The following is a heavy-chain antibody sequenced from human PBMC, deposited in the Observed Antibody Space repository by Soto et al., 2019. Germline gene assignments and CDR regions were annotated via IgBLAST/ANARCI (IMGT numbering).Heavy chain of an antibody. CDR1: GFTFSSYA. Sequence: QVQLVESGGGVVQPGRSLRLSCAASGFTFSSYAMHWVRQAPGKGLEWVAVISYDGSNKYYADSVKGRFTISRDNSKNTLYLQMNSLRAEDTAVYYCARDSPFLQPPYPPYYYYGMDVWGQGTTVTVSS. D-gene: IGHD6-13*01. CDR3: ARDSPFLQPPYPPYYYYGMDV. V-gene: IGHV3-30-3*01. CDR2: ISYDGSNK. J-gene: IGHJ6*02.